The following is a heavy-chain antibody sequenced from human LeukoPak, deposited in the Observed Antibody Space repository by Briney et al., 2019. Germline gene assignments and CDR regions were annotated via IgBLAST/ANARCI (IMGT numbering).Heavy chain of an antibody. CDR3: ARVSVDSSGWYSGDYFDY. V-gene: IGHV4-59*01. Sequence: SETLSLTCTVSGGSISRYYWSWIRQPPGKGLEWIGYIYYSGSTNYNPSLKSRVTISVDTSKDQFSLKLSSVTAADTAVYYCARVSVDSSGWYSGDYFDYWGQGTLVTVSS. CDR1: GGSISRYY. D-gene: IGHD6-19*01. CDR2: IYYSGST. J-gene: IGHJ4*02.